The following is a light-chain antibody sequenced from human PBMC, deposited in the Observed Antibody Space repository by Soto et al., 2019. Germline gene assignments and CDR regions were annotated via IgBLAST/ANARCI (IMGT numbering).Light chain of an antibody. CDR1: SSNIGNNY. V-gene: IGLV1-51*02. CDR2: END. Sequence: QSVLTQPPSVSAAPGQKVTISCSGSSSNIGNNYVSWYQQLPGTAPKLLIYENDKRPSGIPDRFSGSKSDTSATLGISGLQTGDEADYYCGTGDRSLSAGHVVFGGGTKVTVL. CDR3: GTGDRSLSAGHVV. J-gene: IGLJ2*01.